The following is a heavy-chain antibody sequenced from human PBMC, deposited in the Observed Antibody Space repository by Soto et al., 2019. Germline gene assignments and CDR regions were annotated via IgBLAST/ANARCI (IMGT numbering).Heavy chain of an antibody. D-gene: IGHD4-17*01. CDR1: GFTFSSYS. CDR3: ARDRRIATTVTTWGVRYFDL. CDR2: ISSSSSTI. Sequence: GGFLRLSCAACGFTFSSYSMNWVRQAPGKGLEWVSYISSSSSTIYYADSVKGRFTISRDNAKNSLYLQMNSLRAEDTAVYYCARDRRIATTVTTWGVRYFDLWGRGTLVTVSS. J-gene: IGHJ2*01. V-gene: IGHV3-48*01.